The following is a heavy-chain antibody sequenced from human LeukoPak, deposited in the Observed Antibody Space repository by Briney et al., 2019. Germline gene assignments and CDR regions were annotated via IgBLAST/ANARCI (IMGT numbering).Heavy chain of an antibody. D-gene: IGHD3-22*01. Sequence: PSETLSLTCAVYGGSFSSYYWSWIRQPPGKGLEWIGEINHSGSTNYNPSLKSRVTISVDTSKNQFSLKLSSVTAADTAVYYCARASPTYYYDSSGYWNYWGQGTLVTVSS. J-gene: IGHJ4*02. V-gene: IGHV4-34*01. CDR3: ARASPTYYYDSSGYWNY. CDR2: INHSGST. CDR1: GGSFSSYY.